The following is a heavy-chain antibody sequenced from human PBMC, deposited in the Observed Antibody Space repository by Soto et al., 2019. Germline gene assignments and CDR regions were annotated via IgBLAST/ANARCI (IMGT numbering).Heavy chain of an antibody. J-gene: IGHJ6*02. V-gene: IGHV3-48*01. CDR3: AQVTAIYYYYGMDV. D-gene: IGHD2-21*02. CDR1: GFTFSTYS. Sequence: PGGSLRLSCAASGFTFSTYSMNWVRQAPGKGLEWVSYISSSSSTIFYTDSVKGRFTVSRDNAKNSLYLQMNSLRAEDTAVYYCAQVTAIYYYYGMDVWGQGTTVTVSS. CDR2: ISSSSSTI.